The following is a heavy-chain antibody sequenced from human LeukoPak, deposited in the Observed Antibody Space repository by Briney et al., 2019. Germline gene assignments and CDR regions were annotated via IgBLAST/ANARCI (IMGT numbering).Heavy chain of an antibody. CDR1: GFTFDDYG. J-gene: IGHJ6*03. V-gene: IGHV3-20*04. CDR2: INWNGGST. CDR3: ARALYSNYYYYMDV. Sequence: GGSLRLSCAASGFTFDDYGMSWVRQAPGKGLEWGSGINWNGGSTGYADSVKGRFTISRDNAKNSLYLQMNSLRAEDTALYYCARALYSNYYYYMDVWGKGTTVTVSS. D-gene: IGHD2-2*02.